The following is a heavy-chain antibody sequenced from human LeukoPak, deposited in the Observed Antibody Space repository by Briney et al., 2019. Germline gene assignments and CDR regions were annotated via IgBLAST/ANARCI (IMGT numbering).Heavy chain of an antibody. Sequence: SETLSLTRTVSGVSISSISYYWGWIRQPPGKGLEWIVSIYYSGSTYYNPSLKSRVTISVDTSKNQFPLKLSSVTAADTAVYYCARRISGEWLVRGGWFDPWGQGTLVTVSS. CDR1: GVSISSISYY. J-gene: IGHJ5*02. CDR2: IYYSGST. V-gene: IGHV4-39*01. CDR3: ARRISGEWLVRGGWFDP. D-gene: IGHD6-19*01.